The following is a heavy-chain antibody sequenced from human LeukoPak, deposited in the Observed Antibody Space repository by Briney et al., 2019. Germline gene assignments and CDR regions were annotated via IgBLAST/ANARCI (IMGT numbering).Heavy chain of an antibody. D-gene: IGHD3-9*01. CDR3: ARESIGLRYFDWSNYGMDV. V-gene: IGHV3-30*04. CDR2: ISYDGSNK. J-gene: IGHJ6*02. Sequence: GRSLRLSCAAFGFTFSSYAMHWVRQAPGKGLEWVAVISYDGSNKYYADSVKGRFTISRDNSKNTLYLQMNSLRAEDTAVYYCARESIGLRYFDWSNYGMDVWGQGSTVTVSS. CDR1: GFTFSSYA.